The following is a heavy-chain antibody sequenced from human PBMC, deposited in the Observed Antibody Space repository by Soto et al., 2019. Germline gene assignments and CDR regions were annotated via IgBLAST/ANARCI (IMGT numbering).Heavy chain of an antibody. Sequence: GSVKVSSNTSGFPLSTYDVSLGRQTSGQGLEWMGWMNPNTGNTGYAQNFQGRVTMTRNTSISTAYMELSSLRSEDTAVYFCARRKERYGTHYFDYWGQGTMVTVSS. V-gene: IGHV1-8*01. J-gene: IGHJ4*02. D-gene: IGHD1-1*01. CDR1: GFPLSTYD. CDR2: MNPNTGNT. CDR3: ARRKERYGTHYFDY.